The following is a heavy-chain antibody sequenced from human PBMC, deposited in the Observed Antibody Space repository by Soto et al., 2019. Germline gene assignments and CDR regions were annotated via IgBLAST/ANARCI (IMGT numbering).Heavy chain of an antibody. D-gene: IGHD2-8*02. Sequence: PGGSLRLSCVASGFTFSSSTMSWVRQSPGKGLEWVSAISSSSSYIYYADSLKGRFSISRDNAKNSLYLQMNSLKTEDTAVYHCTTDGGVSAYPLFWAWGQGTLVTVSS. CDR2: ISSSSSYI. CDR3: TTDGGVSAYPLFWA. J-gene: IGHJ5*02. V-gene: IGHV3-21*03. CDR1: GFTFSSST.